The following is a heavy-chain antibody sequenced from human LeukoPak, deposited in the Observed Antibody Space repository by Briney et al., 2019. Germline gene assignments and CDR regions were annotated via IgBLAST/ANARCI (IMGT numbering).Heavy chain of an antibody. J-gene: IGHJ5*02. V-gene: IGHV4-38-2*01. D-gene: IGHD1-26*01. CDR3: ARGSGTYHTLNS. Sequence: PSETLSLTCAVSGYSISSGFYWGWIRQTPGKGLEWIASMFHSGSTYYNPSLKTRVAISVDTSKNQFPLKLTSVTAADTAIYYCARGSGTYHTLNSWGQGTLVTVSS. CDR2: MFHSGST. CDR1: GYSISSGFY.